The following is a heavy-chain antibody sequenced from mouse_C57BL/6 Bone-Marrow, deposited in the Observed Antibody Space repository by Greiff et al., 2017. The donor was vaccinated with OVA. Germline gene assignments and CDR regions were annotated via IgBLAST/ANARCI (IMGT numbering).Heavy chain of an antibody. J-gene: IGHJ3*01. D-gene: IGHD2-3*01. CDR3: ARPPSWLLRTWFAY. CDR1: EYEFPSHD. V-gene: IGHV5-2*03. Sequence: EVKLVESGGGLVQPGESLKLSCESNEYEFPSHDMSWVRKTPEKRLELVAAINSDGGSTYYPDTMERRFIISRDNTKKTLYLQMSSLRSEDTALYYCARPPSWLLRTWFAYWGQGTLVTVSA. CDR2: INSDGGST.